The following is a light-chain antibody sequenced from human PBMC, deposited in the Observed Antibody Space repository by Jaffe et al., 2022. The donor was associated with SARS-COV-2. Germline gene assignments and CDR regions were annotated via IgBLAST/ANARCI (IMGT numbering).Light chain of an antibody. J-gene: IGKJ2*01. CDR1: QSVTSSF. Sequence: EIVLTQSPGTLSLSPGERATLSCRASQSVTSSFLAWYQQRPGQAPRLLIYGTSSRATGIPDRFNGSGSGTDFTLTISSLEPEDFAVYYCQQYGRSPPYTFGQGTKLEIK. V-gene: IGKV3-20*01. CDR2: GTS. CDR3: QQYGRSPPYT.